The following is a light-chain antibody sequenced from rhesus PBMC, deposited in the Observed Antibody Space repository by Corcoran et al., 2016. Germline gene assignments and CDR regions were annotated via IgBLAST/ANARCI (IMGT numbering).Light chain of an antibody. CDR1: SSDVGGYKY. J-gene: IGLJ6*01. V-gene: IGLV2S7*01. Sequence: QSAPTQVPSVSGSPGQSVTISCTGTSSDVGGYKYVSWFRQHPGKAPKLMIYDVNKRTSGVSDRFSGSKTDNTASLTISGLQAEDEADYYCCSYTTSNTYVFGSGTKLTVL. CDR3: CSYTTSNTYV. CDR2: DVN.